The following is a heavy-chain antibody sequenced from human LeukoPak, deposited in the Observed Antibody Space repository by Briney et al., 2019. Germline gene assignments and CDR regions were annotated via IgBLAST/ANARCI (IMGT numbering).Heavy chain of an antibody. V-gene: IGHV1-18*01. J-gene: IGHJ4*02. Sequence: GASVKVSCKASGYTFTSYGISWVRQAPGQGLEWMGWISAYNGNTNYAQKLQGRVTMTTDTSTSTAYMELRSLRSDDTAVYYCASGAEYCSSTSCYIHYFDYWGQGTLVTVSS. D-gene: IGHD2-2*02. CDR1: GYTFTSYG. CDR2: ISAYNGNT. CDR3: ASGAEYCSSTSCYIHYFDY.